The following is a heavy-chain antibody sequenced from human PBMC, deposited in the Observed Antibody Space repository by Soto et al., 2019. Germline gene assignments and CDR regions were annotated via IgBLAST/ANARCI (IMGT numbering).Heavy chain of an antibody. CDR2: ISYSGST. CDR1: GGSISSYH. V-gene: IGHV4-59*01. Sequence: QVQLQESGPGLVKPSQTLTLTCSVSGGSISSYHWSWIRKPPGKGLEWIGYISYSGSTNYNPSLKSRVTIYVDTSKNQFSLILISVTAADTGVYYCAREGGVATPIGMDVWGQGTTVSVSS. CDR3: AREGGVATPIGMDV. D-gene: IGHD5-12*01. J-gene: IGHJ6*02.